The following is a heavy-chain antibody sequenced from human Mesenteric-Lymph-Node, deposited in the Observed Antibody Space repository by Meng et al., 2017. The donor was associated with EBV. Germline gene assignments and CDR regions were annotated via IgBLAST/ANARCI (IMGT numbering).Heavy chain of an antibody. Sequence: QGQLQQWGGGLLKPSETLSLTSAVFGESFTPYFWSWIRQPPGKGLEWIGEISHGGSINYNPSLKSRLTISVDTSNNLFSLNINSVTVADTAVYYCARGGLQSSGWYKERPHWGQGTLVTVSS. CDR3: ARGGLQSSGWYKERPH. V-gene: IGHV4-34*02. CDR2: ISHGGSI. J-gene: IGHJ4*02. D-gene: IGHD6-19*01. CDR1: GESFTPYF.